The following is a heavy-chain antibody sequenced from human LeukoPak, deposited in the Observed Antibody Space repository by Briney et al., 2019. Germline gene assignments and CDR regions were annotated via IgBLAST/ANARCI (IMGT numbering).Heavy chain of an antibody. Sequence: GGSLRLSCAASGFSVSINYMSWVRQAPGKGLEWVSVIYSDGSTYYVDSVKGRFTISRDNSKNTLYLQMNSLRAEDTAVYYCASRNYYDSSGYIDAFDIWGQGTMVTVSS. CDR2: IYSDGST. CDR1: GFSVSINY. V-gene: IGHV3-53*01. D-gene: IGHD3-22*01. CDR3: ASRNYYDSSGYIDAFDI. J-gene: IGHJ3*02.